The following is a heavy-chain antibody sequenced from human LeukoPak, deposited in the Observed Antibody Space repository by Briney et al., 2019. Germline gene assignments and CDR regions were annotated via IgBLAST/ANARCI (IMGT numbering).Heavy chain of an antibody. CDR3: ERALFHGDFRRPGAFDI. D-gene: IGHD4-17*01. CDR2: ISISGGTK. Sequence: GGALRLSCAASGFTFSSSEMSWVRQAPGRWLEWVSYISISGGTKYFEDCVKRRFPISRDNAKNSLYLQMNRLRDEHTAVYYCERALFHGDFRRPGAFDIWGEGTMVSVSS. V-gene: IGHV3-48*03. J-gene: IGHJ3*02. CDR1: GFTFSSSE.